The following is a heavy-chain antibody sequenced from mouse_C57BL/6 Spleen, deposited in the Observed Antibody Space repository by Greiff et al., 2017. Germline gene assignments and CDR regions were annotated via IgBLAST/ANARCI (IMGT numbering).Heavy chain of an antibody. CDR3: ERERGYGGAKDC. Sequence: EVKLVESGGGLVKPGGSLKLSCAASGFTFSDYGMHWVRQAPEKGLEWVAYISSGSSTIYYADTVKGRFTISRYNAKDTLYVQMNSLGSEDTAMYYCERERGYGGAKDCWGQGTSVTVSS. CDR1: GFTFSDYG. V-gene: IGHV5-17*01. J-gene: IGHJ4*01. D-gene: IGHD1-1*02. CDR2: ISSGSSTI.